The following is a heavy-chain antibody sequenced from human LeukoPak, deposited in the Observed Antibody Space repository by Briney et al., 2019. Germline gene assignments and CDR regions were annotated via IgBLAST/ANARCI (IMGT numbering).Heavy chain of an antibody. CDR3: ARVPGDAYYYGMDV. CDR2: ISSSGSTI. CDR1: GFTFSDYY. V-gene: IGHV3-11*01. J-gene: IGHJ6*02. D-gene: IGHD7-27*01. Sequence: GGSLRLPCAASGFTFSDYYMSWIRQAPGKGLEWVSYISSSGSTIYYADSVKGRFTISRDNAKNSLYLQMNSLRAEDTAVYYCARVPGDAYYYGMDVWGQGTTVTVSS.